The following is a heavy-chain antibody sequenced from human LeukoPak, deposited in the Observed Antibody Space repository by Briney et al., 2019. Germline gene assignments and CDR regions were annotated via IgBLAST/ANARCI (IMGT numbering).Heavy chain of an antibody. D-gene: IGHD2-2*01. CDR1: SGSINDYY. J-gene: IGHJ5*02. CDR3: ASVHNSRTYWFDP. CDR2: IYYSGST. V-gene: IGHV4-59*01. Sequence: KPSETLSLTCIVSSGSINDYYWSWIRQPPGKGLEWIGYIYYSGSTSCNPSLKSRATISVDTSKNHLSLKLSSVTAADTAVYYCASVHNSRTYWFDPWGQGTLVTVSS.